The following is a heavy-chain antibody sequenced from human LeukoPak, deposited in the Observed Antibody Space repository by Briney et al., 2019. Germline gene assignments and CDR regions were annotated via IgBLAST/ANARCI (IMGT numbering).Heavy chain of an antibody. CDR3: VRGEARYYDSSGYYYQVDYYYYGMDV. CDR1: GFTFSSYA. D-gene: IGHD3-22*01. Sequence: GGSLRLSCAASGFTFSSYAMHWVRQAPGKGLEWVAVISYDGSNKYYADSVKGRFTISRDNSKNTLYLQMNSLRAEDTAVYYCVRGEARYYDSSGYYYQVDYYYYGMDVWGQGTTVTVSS. J-gene: IGHJ6*02. CDR2: ISYDGSNK. V-gene: IGHV3-30-3*01.